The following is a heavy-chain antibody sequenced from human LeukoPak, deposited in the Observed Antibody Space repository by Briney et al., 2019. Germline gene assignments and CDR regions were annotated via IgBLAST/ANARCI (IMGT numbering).Heavy chain of an antibody. J-gene: IGHJ4*02. D-gene: IGHD3-9*01. CDR2: IYYSGST. CDR1: GGSISSSSYY. V-gene: IGHV4-39*07. CDR3: ARPFYDILTGYTS. Sequence: SSETLSLTCTVSGGSISSSSYYWGWIRQPPGKGLEWIASIYYSGSTYYNPSLKSRVTISVDTSKNQFSLKLSSVTAADTAVYYCARPFYDILTGYTSWGQGTLVTVSS.